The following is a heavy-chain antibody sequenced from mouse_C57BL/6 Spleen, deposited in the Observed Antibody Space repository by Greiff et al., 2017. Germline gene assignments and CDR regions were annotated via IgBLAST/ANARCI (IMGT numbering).Heavy chain of an antibody. CDR1: GYTFTDYE. Sequence: VQLQQSGAELVRPGASVTRSYKASGYTFTDYEMHWVKQTPVHGLEWIGAIEPETGGTAYNQKFKGKAILTADKSSSTAYMELRSLTSEDSAVYYCTRSGYSSGRDYWGQGTTLTVSS. D-gene: IGHD3-2*02. CDR3: TRSGYSSGRDY. V-gene: IGHV1-15*01. J-gene: IGHJ2*01. CDR2: IEPETGGT.